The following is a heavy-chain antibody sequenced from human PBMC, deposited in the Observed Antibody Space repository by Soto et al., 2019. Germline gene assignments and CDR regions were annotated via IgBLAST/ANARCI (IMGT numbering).Heavy chain of an antibody. V-gene: IGHV3-74*01. J-gene: IGHJ4*02. CDR1: GFTFSNYW. D-gene: IGHD1-26*01. Sequence: GWSLRLSCAASGFTFSNYWMHWVRQAPGKGLVWVSRINSDESTTNYADSVKGRFTISRDNAKNTLFLQMNSLRAEDTAVYYCARGVPGRYYVDYWGQGALVTV. CDR3: ARGVPGRYYVDY. CDR2: INSDESTT.